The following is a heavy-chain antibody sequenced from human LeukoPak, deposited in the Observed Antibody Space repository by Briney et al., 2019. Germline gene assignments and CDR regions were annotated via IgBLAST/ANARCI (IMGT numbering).Heavy chain of an antibody. D-gene: IGHD2/OR15-2a*01. V-gene: IGHV1-8*03. J-gene: IGHJ3*02. CDR3: ARWEGSMLKAFDI. CDR1: GYTFTSYD. CDR2: MNPNSGNT. Sequence: ASVKVSCKASGYTFTSYDINWVRQATGQGLEWMGWMNPNSGNTGYAQKFQGRVTITRNTSISTAYMELSSLRSEDTALYYCARWEGSMLKAFDIWGQGTMVTVSS.